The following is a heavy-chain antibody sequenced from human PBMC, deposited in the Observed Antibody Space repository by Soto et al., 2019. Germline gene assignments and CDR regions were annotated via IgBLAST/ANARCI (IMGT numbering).Heavy chain of an antibody. J-gene: IGHJ4*02. CDR3: VRDSGAKLSSS. Sequence: QVQLVQSGAEVKKPGSSVKVSCKASGGTFSSYRSHWVRQAPGQGLEWVGGIVPIYRTADYAQKFQGRVTITADESARTSYRALRSLKSQDTAVYYCVRDSGAKLSSSWGQGTLVTVSS. CDR1: GGTFSSYR. D-gene: IGHD6-13*01. V-gene: IGHV1-69*01. CDR2: IVPIYRTA.